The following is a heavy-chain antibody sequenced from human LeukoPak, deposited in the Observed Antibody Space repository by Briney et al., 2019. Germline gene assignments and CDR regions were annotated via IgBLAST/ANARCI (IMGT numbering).Heavy chain of an antibody. J-gene: IGHJ4*02. Sequence: VASVTVSFKSSGHTLNNHFIHWVRQAPGQGLEWMGMINPRDGSTRTLQRFQGRLTMTRDTSTSTLYMGLSSLRSEDTATYFCARGADQEFDFWGQGTLVTVSS. CDR2: INPRDGST. V-gene: IGHV1-46*02. CDR1: GHTLNNHF. CDR3: ARGADQEFDF.